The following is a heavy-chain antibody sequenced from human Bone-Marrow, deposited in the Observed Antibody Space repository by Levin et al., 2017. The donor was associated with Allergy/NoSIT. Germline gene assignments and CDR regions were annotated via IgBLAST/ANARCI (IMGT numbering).Heavy chain of an antibody. V-gene: IGHV4-39*01. J-gene: IGHJ4*02. CDR2: VFFSGTT. D-gene: IGHD3-22*01. Sequence: PSETLSLTCTVSSGSVSNSNYYWGWIRQPPGKGLEWIGSVFFSGTTSYNPSLKSRVTMSVDTSKNQFSLKLTSVTAADSAAYYCARHVYFYDRSGFFFDFWGRGTLVTVSS. CDR1: SGSVSNSNYY. CDR3: ARHVYFYDRSGFFFDF.